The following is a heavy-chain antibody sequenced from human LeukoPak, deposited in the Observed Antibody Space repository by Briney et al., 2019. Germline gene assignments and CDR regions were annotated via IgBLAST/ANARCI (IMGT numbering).Heavy chain of an antibody. V-gene: IGHV1-46*01. CDR3: ARGGDCSSTSCYSYYYYYMDV. CDR2: INPSGGST. D-gene: IGHD2-2*01. Sequence: ASVKVSCKASGYTFTSYYMHWVRRAPGQGLEWMEIINPSGGSTSYAQKFQGRVTMTRDTSTSTVYMELSSLRSEDTAVYYCARGGDCSSTSCYSYYYYYMDVWGKGTTVTVSS. CDR1: GYTFTSYY. J-gene: IGHJ6*03.